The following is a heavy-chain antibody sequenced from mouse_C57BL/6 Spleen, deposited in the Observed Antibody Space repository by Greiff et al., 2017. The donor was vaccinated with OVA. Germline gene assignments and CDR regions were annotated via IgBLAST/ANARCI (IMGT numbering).Heavy chain of an antibody. CDR2: IDPEDGDT. V-gene: IGHV14-1*01. CDR3: TTLYYGSSYRWYFDV. J-gene: IGHJ1*03. CDR1: GFNIKDYY. Sequence: VQLQQSGAELVRPGASVKLSCTASGFNIKDYYMHWVKQRPEQGLEWIGRIDPEDGDTEYAPKFQGKATMTADTSSNTAYLQLSSLTSEDTAVYYCTTLYYGSSYRWYFDVWGTGTTVTVSS. D-gene: IGHD1-1*01.